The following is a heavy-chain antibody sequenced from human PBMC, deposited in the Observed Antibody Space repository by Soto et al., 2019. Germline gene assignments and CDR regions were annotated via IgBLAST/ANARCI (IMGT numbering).Heavy chain of an antibody. D-gene: IGHD6-13*01. J-gene: IGHJ3*01. CDR1: GDSIRNYY. Sequence: SETLSLTCTVSGDSIRNYYWSWIRQPPGKGLEWIGYIYYSGSTNYNPSLKSRVTISVDTPKNQFSLKLSSVTAADTAVYYCARHLWVGSSWYLGAFDFWGQGTMVTVSS. CDR3: ARHLWVGSSWYLGAFDF. CDR2: IYYSGST. V-gene: IGHV4-59*08.